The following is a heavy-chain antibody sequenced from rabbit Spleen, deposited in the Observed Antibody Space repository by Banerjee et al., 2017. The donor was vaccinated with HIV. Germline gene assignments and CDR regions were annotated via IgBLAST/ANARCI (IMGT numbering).Heavy chain of an antibody. J-gene: IGHJ2*01. CDR1: GVSFSGDSY. CDR2: IDAGSSGFT. D-gene: IGHD1-1*01. CDR3: ARNYVNAFDP. V-gene: IGHV1S40*01. Sequence: QSLEESGGDLVKPGASLTLTCIASGVSFSGDSYMCWVRQAPGKGLEWVVCIDAGSSGFTYFASWAKGRFTISKSSSTTVTLQMTSLTAADTATYFCARNYVNAFDPWGQGTLVTVS.